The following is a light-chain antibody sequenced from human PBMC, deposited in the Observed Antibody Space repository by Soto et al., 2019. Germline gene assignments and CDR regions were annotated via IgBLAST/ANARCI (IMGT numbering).Light chain of an antibody. V-gene: IGKV3-11*01. J-gene: IGKJ1*01. CDR1: QSVNSY. CDR2: DAS. CDR3: EQRSNWPSGT. Sequence: EIVLTQSPATLSLSPGERATLSCRASQSVNSYLAWFQQKPGQAPRLLISDASHRATGIPARFSGSGSGADFTLTISSLEPEDFAVYYCEQRSNWPSGTFGQGTKVDI.